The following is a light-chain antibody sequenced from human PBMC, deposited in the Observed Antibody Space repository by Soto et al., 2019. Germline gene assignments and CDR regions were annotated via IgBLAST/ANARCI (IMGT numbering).Light chain of an antibody. Sequence: AIQLTQSPSSLSASVGDRVTITCRASQGIGSSTFAWYQQKAGKAPTLLIYDVSNLRRGVPTRFSGSGSGTDFSLTISSLQPEDFATYYCQQFDTYPLTFGQGTRLDIK. CDR3: QQFDTYPLT. V-gene: IGKV1-13*02. CDR2: DVS. CDR1: QGIGSST. J-gene: IGKJ5*01.